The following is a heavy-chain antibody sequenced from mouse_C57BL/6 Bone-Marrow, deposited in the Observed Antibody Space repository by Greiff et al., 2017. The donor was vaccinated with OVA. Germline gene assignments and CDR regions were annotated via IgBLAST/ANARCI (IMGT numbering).Heavy chain of an antibody. Sequence: QVQLQQPGAELVKPGASVKLSCKASGYTFTSYWMHWVKQRPGQGLEWIGMIHPNSGSTNYNEKFKSKATLTVDNSSSTAYMQLSSLTSEDSAVYYCARLVGQWYFDVWGTGTTVTVSS. J-gene: IGHJ1*03. CDR1: GYTFTSYW. D-gene: IGHD3-3*01. V-gene: IGHV1-64*01. CDR3: ARLVGQWYFDV. CDR2: IHPNSGST.